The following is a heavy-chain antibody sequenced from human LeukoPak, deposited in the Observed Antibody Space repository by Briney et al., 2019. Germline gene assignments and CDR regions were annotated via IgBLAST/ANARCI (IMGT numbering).Heavy chain of an antibody. CDR2: INSDGSST. J-gene: IGHJ4*02. CDR3: ARSAIAVPGGC. V-gene: IGHV3-74*01. Sequence: GGSLSLSCAASGFTFSSYWMHWVRHAPGKGLVWVSRINSDGSSTGYADSVKGRFTISRDNAKNTLYLQMNSLTAEDTAVYYCARSAIAVPGGCWGQGTLVTVSS. D-gene: IGHD6-19*01. CDR1: GFTFSSYW.